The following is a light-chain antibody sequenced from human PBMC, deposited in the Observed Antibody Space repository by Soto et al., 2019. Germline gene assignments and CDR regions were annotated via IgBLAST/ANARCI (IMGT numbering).Light chain of an antibody. CDR3: CSYAGSGPV. CDR2: EVS. J-gene: IGLJ3*02. V-gene: IGLV2-23*02. CDR1: TIYIGTYNL. Sequence: QSVLTQPASVSGSPGQSITISCTGTTIYIGTYNLVSWYQHHPGKAPKLLIYEVSKRPSGVFNRFSGSKSGNTASLTISGLQAEDEADYYCCSYAGSGPVFGGGTQLDRP.